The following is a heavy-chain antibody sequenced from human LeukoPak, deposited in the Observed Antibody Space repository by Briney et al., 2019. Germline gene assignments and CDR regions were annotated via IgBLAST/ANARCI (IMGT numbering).Heavy chain of an antibody. CDR1: GGSISSYY. CDR2: IYYSGST. V-gene: IGHV4-59*01. CDR3: ARVRGSYPPGAFDI. D-gene: IGHD1-26*01. J-gene: IGHJ3*02. Sequence: PSETLSLTCTVSGGSISSYYWSWIRQPPGKGLEWIGYIYYSGSTNYNPSLKSRVTISVDTSKNQFSLKLSSVTAADTAVYYCARVRGSYPPGAFDIWGQGTMVTVSS.